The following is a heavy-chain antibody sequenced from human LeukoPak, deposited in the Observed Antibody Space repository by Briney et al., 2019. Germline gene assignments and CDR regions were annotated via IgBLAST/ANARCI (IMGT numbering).Heavy chain of an antibody. CDR2: ISAYNGNT. Sequence: ASVKVSCKASGYTFTSYGISWVRQAPGQGLEWMGWISAYNGNTNYAQKLQGRVTTTTDTSTSTAYMELRGLRSDDTAVYYCARGGYDVLTGLMPFDYWGQGTLVTVSS. CDR3: ARGGYDVLTGLMPFDY. D-gene: IGHD3-9*01. J-gene: IGHJ4*02. V-gene: IGHV1-18*01. CDR1: GYTFTSYG.